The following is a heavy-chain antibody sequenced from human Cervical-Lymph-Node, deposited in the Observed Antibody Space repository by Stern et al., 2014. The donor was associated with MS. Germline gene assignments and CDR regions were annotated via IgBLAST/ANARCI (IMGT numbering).Heavy chain of an antibody. V-gene: IGHV1-69*01. CDR3: ARAASTTSSYNF. CDR1: GGSFINNV. J-gene: IGHJ4*02. D-gene: IGHD3-10*01. CDR2: TIPIFGTA. Sequence: VQLVQSGAEVKKPGSSVKVSCQASGGSFINNVISWVRQAPGQGLEWMGGTIPIFGTALYAQKFRGRVTITADRSTRTAYMELSSLRSDDTAVYFCARAASTTSSYNFWGPGTLVTVSS.